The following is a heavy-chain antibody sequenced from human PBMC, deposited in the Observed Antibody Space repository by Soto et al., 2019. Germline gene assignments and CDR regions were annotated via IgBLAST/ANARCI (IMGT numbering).Heavy chain of an antibody. J-gene: IGHJ4*02. CDR3: ARQGSY. CDR2: IYFNGNT. V-gene: IGHV4-39*01. Sequence: SETLSLTCTVSGVSISDTSYYWGWIRQPPGKGLEWIGTIYFNGNTFYNPSPKSRLTISVDTSKNQISLRLTSVTAADTAVYYCARQGSYWGQGTLVTVSS. CDR1: GVSISDTSYY.